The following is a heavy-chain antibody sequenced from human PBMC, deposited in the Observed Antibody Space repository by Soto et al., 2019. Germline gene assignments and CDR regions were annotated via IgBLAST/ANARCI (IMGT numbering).Heavy chain of an antibody. CDR2: IIPIFGTA. J-gene: IGHJ6*02. D-gene: IGHD3-10*01. CDR3: AGVANYYGSPQVRYGMDV. CDR1: GGTFSSYA. V-gene: IGHV1-69*12. Sequence: QVQLVQSGAEVKKPGSSVKVSCKASGGTFSSYAISWVRQAPGQGLEWMGGIIPIFGTANYAQKFQGRVTITAGESTSTAYMELSSLRYEDTAVYYCAGVANYYGSPQVRYGMDVWGQGTTVTVSS.